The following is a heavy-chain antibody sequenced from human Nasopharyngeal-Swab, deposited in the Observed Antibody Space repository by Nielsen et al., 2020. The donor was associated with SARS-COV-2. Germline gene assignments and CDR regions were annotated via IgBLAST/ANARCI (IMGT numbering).Heavy chain of an antibody. CDR2: INHSGST. D-gene: IGHD3-22*01. J-gene: IGHJ4*02. Sequence: WLRQPPGKGLEWIGEINHSGSTNYHPSLKSRVTISVDTSKNQFSLKLSSVTAADTAVYYCARGQGPRHYYDSSGYYYDVLGRGYYFDYWGQGTLVTVSS. CDR3: ARGQGPRHYYDSSGYYYDVLGRGYYFDY. V-gene: IGHV4-34*01.